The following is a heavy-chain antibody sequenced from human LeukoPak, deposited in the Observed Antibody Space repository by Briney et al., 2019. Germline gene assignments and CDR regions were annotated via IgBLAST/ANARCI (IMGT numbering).Heavy chain of an antibody. CDR2: MYYSGST. CDR1: GGYISSGDYD. J-gene: IGHJ5*02. V-gene: IGHV4-30-4*01. CDR3: ARPYYYDSRIDP. D-gene: IGHD3-22*01. Sequence: PSQPLTLPCTVSGGYISSGDYDWRWIRKPPGKGLEWIAYMYYSGSTYYNPSLKRRVTMSADTSKNQLSLKLSSVTAADTAVYYCARPYYYDSRIDPWGQGILVTVSS.